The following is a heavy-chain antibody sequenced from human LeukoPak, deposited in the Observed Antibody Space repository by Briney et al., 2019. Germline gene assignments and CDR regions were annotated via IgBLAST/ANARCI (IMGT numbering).Heavy chain of an antibody. Sequence: GRSLRLSCAASGFTFSSYGMHWVRQAPGKGLEWVAVIWYDGSNKYYADSVKGRFTISRDNSKNTLYLQMNSLRAEDTAVYYCARDRAPFIQLRYFDWLPPGYGMDVWGQGTTVTVSS. CDR1: GFTFSSYG. CDR2: IWYDGSNK. V-gene: IGHV3-33*01. D-gene: IGHD3-9*01. J-gene: IGHJ6*02. CDR3: ARDRAPFIQLRYFDWLPPGYGMDV.